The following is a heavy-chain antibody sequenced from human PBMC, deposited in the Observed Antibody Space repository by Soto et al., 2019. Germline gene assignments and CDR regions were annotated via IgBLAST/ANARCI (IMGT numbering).Heavy chain of an antibody. V-gene: IGHV3-74*01. CDR2: INSDGSST. J-gene: IGHJ4*02. D-gene: IGHD3-9*01. CDR1: GFTFSSYT. Sequence: GGSLRLSCAASGFTFSSYTMHWVRQAPGKGLVWVSRINSDGSSTSYADSVKGRFTISRDNAKNTLYLQMNSLRAEDTAVYYCARSWWTGYFDWSIPPGYWGQGTLVTVSS. CDR3: ARSWWTGYFDWSIPPGY.